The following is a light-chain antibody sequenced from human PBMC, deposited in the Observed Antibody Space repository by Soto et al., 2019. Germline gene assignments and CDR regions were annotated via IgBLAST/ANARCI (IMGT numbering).Light chain of an antibody. CDR1: QDINSD. J-gene: IGKJ1*01. CDR3: QQYNSWPRT. CDR2: GAS. Sequence: MTQSPSSLSASVGDSVTITCRASQDINSDLAWYQQKPGQAPRLLIYGASSRATGIPARFSGSGSGTEFTLTITSLQSEDFAVYYCQQYNSWPRTFGQGTKVEIK. V-gene: IGKV3-15*01.